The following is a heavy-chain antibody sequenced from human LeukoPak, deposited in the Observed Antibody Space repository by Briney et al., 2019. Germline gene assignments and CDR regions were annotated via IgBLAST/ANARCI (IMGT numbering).Heavy chain of an antibody. V-gene: IGHV4-39*07. J-gene: IGHJ1*01. CDR2: IYYSGST. CDR1: GGSISSSSYY. D-gene: IGHD4-17*01. Sequence: SETLSLTCTVSGGSISSSSYYWVWIRQPPGKGLEWIGSIYYSGSTYYNPSLKSRVTISVDSSKNQFSLKLSSVTAADTAVYYCARLNDYGDYEYFQHWGQGTLVTVSS. CDR3: ARLNDYGDYEYFQH.